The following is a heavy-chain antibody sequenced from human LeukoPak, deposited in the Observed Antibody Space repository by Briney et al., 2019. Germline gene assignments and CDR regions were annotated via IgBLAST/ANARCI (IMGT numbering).Heavy chain of an antibody. J-gene: IGHJ3*01. CDR1: GDTVSSNSDA. CDR2: TYYRSKWLN. Sequence: SQTLSLTFAISGDTVSSNSDALNWIRQSPSRGLEWLSRTYYRSKWLNDYAGSVKSRITISPDTAKNQFSLQLKSMTPGDTAVYYCARGKFNAFDFWGQGTKVTVSS. V-gene: IGHV6-1*01. CDR3: ARGKFNAFDF.